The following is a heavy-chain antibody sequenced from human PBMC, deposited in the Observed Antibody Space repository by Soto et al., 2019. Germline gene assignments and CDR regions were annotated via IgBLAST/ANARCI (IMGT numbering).Heavy chain of an antibody. D-gene: IGHD2-2*01. CDR3: AKDGGPVYCNSPGCSANHVDY. J-gene: IGHJ4*02. CDR2: ISYDGDNE. CDR1: GFTFSNYG. V-gene: IGHV3-30*18. Sequence: QVQLVESGGGVVQPGRSLRLSCAASGFTFSNYGMHWVRQAPGKGLEWVAIISYDGDNEYYADSVRGRFTISRDNSKNTLYLQTSSLRHEDTAVYYCAKDGGPVYCNSPGCSANHVDYWGQGTLVTVSS.